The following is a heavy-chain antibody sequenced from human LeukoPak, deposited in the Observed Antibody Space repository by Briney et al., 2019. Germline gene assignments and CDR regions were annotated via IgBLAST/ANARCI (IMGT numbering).Heavy chain of an antibody. CDR1: GFTFSSYW. CDR3: ARARIEWEPFFYY. CDR2: INNDGSST. J-gene: IGHJ4*02. V-gene: IGHV3-74*01. D-gene: IGHD1-26*01. Sequence: PGGSLRLSCAASGFTFSSYWMHWVRQAPGKGLVWVSRINNDGSSTHYADSVKGRFTISRDNAKNTLCLQMNNLRAEDTAVYYCARARIEWEPFFYYWGQGTLVTVSS.